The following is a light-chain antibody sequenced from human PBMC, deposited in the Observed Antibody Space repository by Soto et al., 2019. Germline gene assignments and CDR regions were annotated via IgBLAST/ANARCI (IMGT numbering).Light chain of an antibody. V-gene: IGLV2-11*01. CDR1: SSDVGGYNY. Sequence: QSARTQPRSVSGSPGQSVTISCTGTSSDVGGYNYVSWYQQHPGKAPKVMIYDISERPSGSPDRYSGSKSGNTASLTISGLQAEDEADYYCCAYAGSTRYVFGTRTKVTVL. CDR2: DIS. CDR3: CAYAGSTRYV. J-gene: IGLJ1*01.